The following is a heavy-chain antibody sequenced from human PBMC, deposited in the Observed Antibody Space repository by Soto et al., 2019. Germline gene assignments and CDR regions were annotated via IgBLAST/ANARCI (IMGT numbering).Heavy chain of an antibody. CDR1: GFTLGNYA. D-gene: IGHD6-19*01. V-gene: IGHV3-23*01. J-gene: IGHJ4*02. CDR2: ISGSDGST. Sequence: EVQLLESGGGLVQPGGSLRLSCAASGFTLGNYAMNWVRQAPGKGLEWVSVISGSDGSTYYAESVKGRFTISRDTSKNTLYLQMNGLRADDTAVYYCAKERLPKWLATSYFWGQGTLVTVSS. CDR3: AKERLPKWLATSYF.